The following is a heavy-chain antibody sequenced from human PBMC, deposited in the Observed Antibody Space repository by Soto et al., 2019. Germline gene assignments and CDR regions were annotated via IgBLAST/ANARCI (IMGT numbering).Heavy chain of an antibody. Sequence: GESLKISCKGSGYSFTSYWIGWVRQMPGKGLEWMGIIYPGDSDTRYSPSFQGQVTISADKSISTAYLQWSSLKASDTAMYYCASQTDSNNPDHAFDIWGQGTMVTVS. CDR3: ASQTDSNNPDHAFDI. V-gene: IGHV5-51*01. CDR2: IYPGDSDT. CDR1: GYSFTSYW. D-gene: IGHD1-20*01. J-gene: IGHJ3*02.